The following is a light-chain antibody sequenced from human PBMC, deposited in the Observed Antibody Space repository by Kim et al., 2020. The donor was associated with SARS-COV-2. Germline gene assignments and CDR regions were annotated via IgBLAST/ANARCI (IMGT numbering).Light chain of an antibody. V-gene: IGKV3-11*01. CDR3: RQQNSRPPMT. CDR2: EAS. J-gene: IGKJ5*01. CDR1: QSIQNY. Sequence: DIVLTQSPGTLSLSPGEGATLSCRASQSIQNYLAWYQQKTRQAPRLVIYEASNRATDIQARCSGSGSGADFSLTISSVEPEDFAVYYCRQQNSRPPMTFGQGTRVEIK.